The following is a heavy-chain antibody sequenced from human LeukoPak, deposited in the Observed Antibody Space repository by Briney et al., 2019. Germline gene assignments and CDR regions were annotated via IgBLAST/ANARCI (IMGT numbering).Heavy chain of an antibody. CDR2: IYYSGST. Sequence: SETLSLTCTVSGGSISSSSYYWGWIRQPPGKGLEWIGSIYYSGSTYYNPSLKSRVTISVDTSKNQFSLKLSSVTAADTAVYYCARGGAFVRALDYWGQGTLVTVSS. V-gene: IGHV4-39*07. CDR1: GGSISSSSYY. CDR3: ARGGAFVRALDY. J-gene: IGHJ4*02.